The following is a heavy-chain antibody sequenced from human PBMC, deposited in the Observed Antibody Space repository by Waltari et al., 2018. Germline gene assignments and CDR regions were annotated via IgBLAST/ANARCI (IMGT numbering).Heavy chain of an antibody. CDR3: ATDKIDTPMTRYLDS. CDR1: GGSFNSRT. Sequence: QVHLVQSGAEVQKPGSSVKVSCKASGGSFNSRTVSWVRQAPGQGLEWMGRIIPVLGRAEYSQKFQGRGTITAGRSTGTSYMELRSLRSEDTAVYYCATDKIDTPMTRYLDSWGQGSLVTVSS. V-gene: IGHV1-69*02. CDR2: IIPVLGRA. J-gene: IGHJ4*02.